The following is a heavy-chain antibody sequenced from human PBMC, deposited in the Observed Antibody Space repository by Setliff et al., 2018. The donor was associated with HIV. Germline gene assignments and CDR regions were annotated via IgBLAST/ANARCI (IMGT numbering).Heavy chain of an antibody. CDR3: AGDPSIGYYYDSSGSYFDY. Sequence: SETLSLTCTVSGGSISSGSYYWSWLRQPAGKGLEWIGHIYISGSANYNPSLKSRVTISEDTSKNQFSLKLSSVTAADTAVYYCAGDPSIGYYYDSSGSYFDYWGQGTLVTVS. CDR1: GGSISSGSYY. D-gene: IGHD3-22*01. V-gene: IGHV4-61*09. CDR2: IYISGSA. J-gene: IGHJ4*02.